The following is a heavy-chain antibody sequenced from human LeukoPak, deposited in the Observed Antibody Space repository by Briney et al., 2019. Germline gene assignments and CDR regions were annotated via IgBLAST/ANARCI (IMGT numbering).Heavy chain of an antibody. CDR3: ARHSSGSGGAFQY. CDR1: GGSISSYY. D-gene: IGHD6-19*01. Sequence: SETLSLICTVSGGSISSYYWSWIRQPPGKGLEWIGYMDDSGSTNYNPSLTSRVTISEDTSKNQLSSKLGSVTAADTAVYYCARHSSGSGGAFQYWGQGTPVTVSS. CDR2: MDDSGST. J-gene: IGHJ4*02. V-gene: IGHV4-59*08.